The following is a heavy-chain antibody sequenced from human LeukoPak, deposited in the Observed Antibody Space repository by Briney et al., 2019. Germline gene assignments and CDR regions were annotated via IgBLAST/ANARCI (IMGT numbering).Heavy chain of an antibody. CDR2: IIPIFGTA. D-gene: IGHD2-21*02. CDR3: ARACGGDCGDAFDI. V-gene: IGHV1-69*13. J-gene: IGHJ3*02. CDR1: GYTFTSYG. Sequence: GASVKVSCKASGYTFTSYGISWVRQAPGQGLEWMGGIIPIFGTANYAQKFQGRVTITADESTSTAYMELSSLRSEDTAVYYCARACGGDCGDAFDIWGQGTMVTVSS.